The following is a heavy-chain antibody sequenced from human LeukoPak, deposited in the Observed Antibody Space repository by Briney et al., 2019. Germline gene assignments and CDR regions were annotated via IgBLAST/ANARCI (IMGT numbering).Heavy chain of an antibody. Sequence: GGSLRLSCAASGFTFSDYYMSWIRQAPGKGLEWVSYISSSGSTIYYADSVKGRFTISRDNAKNSLYLQMNSLRAEDTAVYYCARDRDYFDSGDYSYDAFDIWGQGTMVTVSS. CDR1: GFTFSDYY. CDR3: ARDRDYFDSGDYSYDAFDI. D-gene: IGHD3-22*01. V-gene: IGHV3-11*04. J-gene: IGHJ3*02. CDR2: ISSSGSTI.